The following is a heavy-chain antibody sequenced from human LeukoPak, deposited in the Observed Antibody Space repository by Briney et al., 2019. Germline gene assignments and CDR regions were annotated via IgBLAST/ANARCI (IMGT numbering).Heavy chain of an antibody. CDR3: ARFGSGYYQFDY. D-gene: IGHD3-22*01. CDR1: GFTFSSYS. V-gene: IGHV3-21*01. CDR2: ISSSSSYI. Sequence: PGGSLRLSCAASGFTFSSYSMNWVRQAPGKGLEWVSSISSSSSYIYYADSVKGRFTNSRDNAKNSLYLQMNSLRAEDTAVYYCARFGSGYYQFDYWGQGTLVTVSS. J-gene: IGHJ4*02.